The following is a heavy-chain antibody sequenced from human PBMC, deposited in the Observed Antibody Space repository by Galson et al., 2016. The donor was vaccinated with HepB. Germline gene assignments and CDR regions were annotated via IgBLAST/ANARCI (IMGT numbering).Heavy chain of an antibody. CDR2: ISSVAGTT. CDR3: VARKVRDSILVEY. D-gene: IGHD2-21*01. V-gene: IGHV3-64*05. Sequence: SLRLSCAASGFNVSSYALHWVRQAPGKGLEYFSGISSVAGTTYCVDSVRGRFTISRDNSKNTLYGQMNSLRDEDTAVYFCVARKVRDSILVEYWGQGTLVTVSS. J-gene: IGHJ4*02. CDR1: GFNVSSYA.